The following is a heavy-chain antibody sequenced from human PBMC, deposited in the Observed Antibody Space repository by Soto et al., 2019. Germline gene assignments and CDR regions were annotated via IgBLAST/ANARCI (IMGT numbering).Heavy chain of an antibody. V-gene: IGHV3-30*18. CDR3: ANDGARLAVSVYETFEI. J-gene: IGHJ3*02. CDR2: ISYDGIYE. Sequence: QVQLVESGGGVVQPGKSLRLSCAASGFAFSDYGMHWVRQTPGKGLEWVALISYDGIYEYYADSVKGRFTFYRDNSKSPLYLLMNSLRTGDTAIYCCANDGARLAVSVYETFEIWGQGTMVTVSS. CDR1: GFAFSDYG. D-gene: IGHD6-25*01.